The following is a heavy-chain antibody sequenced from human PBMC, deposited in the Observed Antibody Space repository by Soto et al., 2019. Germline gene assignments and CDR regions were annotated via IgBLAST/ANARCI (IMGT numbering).Heavy chain of an antibody. CDR1: GFTFSSYG. D-gene: IGHD3-10*01. CDR3: ARDSSEYGSGDY. CDR2: IWYDGSNK. V-gene: IGHV3-33*01. J-gene: IGHJ4*02. Sequence: GGSLRLSCAASGFTFSSYGMHWVRQAPGKGLEWVAVIWYDGSNKYYADSVKGRFTISRDNSKNTLYLQMNSLRAEDTAVYYCARDSSEYGSGDYWGQGTLVTVSS.